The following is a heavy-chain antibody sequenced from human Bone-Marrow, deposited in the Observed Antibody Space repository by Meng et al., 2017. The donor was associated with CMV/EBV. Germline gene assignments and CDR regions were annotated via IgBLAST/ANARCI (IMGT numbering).Heavy chain of an antibody. CDR1: GYTFTGYY. V-gene: IGHV1-2*02. D-gene: IGHD3-3*01. Sequence: ASVKVSCKASGYTFTGYYMHWVRQAPGQGLEWMGWINRNSGGTNYAQKFQGRVTMARDTSISTAYMELSRLRSDDTAVYYCARGQLWSGSGDIGYWGQGTLVTVSS. CDR2: INRNSGGT. CDR3: ARGQLWSGSGDIGY. J-gene: IGHJ4*02.